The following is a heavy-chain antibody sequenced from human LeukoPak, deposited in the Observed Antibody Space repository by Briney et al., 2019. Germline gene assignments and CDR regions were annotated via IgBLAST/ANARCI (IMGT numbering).Heavy chain of an antibody. CDR2: VKQDGSEK. CDR3: LLHRDYYYGMDV. V-gene: IGHV3-7*01. Sequence: GGSLRLSCAASGFTFSSYWMSWVRQAPGKGLEWVANVKQDGSEKYYVDSVKGRFTISRDNAKNSLYLQMNSLRAEDTAVYYCLLHRDYYYGMDVWGQGTTVTVSS. J-gene: IGHJ6*02. CDR1: GFTFSSYW. D-gene: IGHD2-15*01.